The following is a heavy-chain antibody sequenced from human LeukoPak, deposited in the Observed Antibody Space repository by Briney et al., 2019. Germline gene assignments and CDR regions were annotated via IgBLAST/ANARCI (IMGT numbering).Heavy chain of an antibody. V-gene: IGHV1-18*01. CDR3: ARQVHTTMALPDY. D-gene: IGHD5-18*01. CDR2: ISAYNGNT. CDR1: GYTFFNYG. Sequence: ASVKVSCKTSGYTFFNYGISWVRQAPGQSLEWMGWISAYNGNTRYAQKFHGRVTMITDTSTNTVYMELRSLRSDDTALYYCARQVHTTMALPDYWGQGTLVTVSS. J-gene: IGHJ4*02.